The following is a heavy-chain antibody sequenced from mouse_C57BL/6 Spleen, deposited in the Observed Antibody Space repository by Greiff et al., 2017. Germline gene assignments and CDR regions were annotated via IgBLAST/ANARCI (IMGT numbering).Heavy chain of an antibody. CDR1: GFTFSSYA. J-gene: IGHJ3*01. D-gene: IGHD2-5*01. V-gene: IGHV5-4*01. Sequence: EVKLEESGGGLVKPGGSLKLSCAASGFTFSSYAMSWVRQTPEKRLEWVATISDGGSYTYYPDNVKGRFTISRYNAKNNLYLQMSHLKSEDTAMYYCARDEGPYYSNYAWFAYWGQGTLVTVSA. CDR3: ARDEGPYYSNYAWFAY. CDR2: ISDGGSYT.